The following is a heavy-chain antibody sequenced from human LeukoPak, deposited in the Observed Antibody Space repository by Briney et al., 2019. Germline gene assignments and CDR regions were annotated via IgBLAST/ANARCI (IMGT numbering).Heavy chain of an antibody. CDR1: GFTFGDYA. J-gene: IGHJ5*02. CDR2: IRSKAYGGTT. CDR3: TRAVYQLLSRWFDP. D-gene: IGHD2-2*01. Sequence: GGCMRLSCTASGFTFGDYAMSWSRQAPGKGLEWVGFIRSKAYGGTTEYAASVKGRFTISRDDSKSIAYLQMNSLKTEDTAVYYCTRAVYQLLSRWFDPWAREPWSPSPQ. V-gene: IGHV3-49*03.